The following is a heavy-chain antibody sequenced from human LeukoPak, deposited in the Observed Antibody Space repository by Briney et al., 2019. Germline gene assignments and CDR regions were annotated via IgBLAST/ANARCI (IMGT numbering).Heavy chain of an antibody. CDR1: GYSFTSYW. V-gene: IGHV5-51*01. J-gene: IGHJ6*03. CDR3: ARFWQWLVRGHGYYYYMDV. D-gene: IGHD6-19*01. CDR2: IYPGDSDT. Sequence: GESLKISCKGSGYSFTSYWIGWVRQMPGKGLEWMGIIYPGDSDTRYSPSFQGQVTISADKSISTAYLQWSGLKASDTAMYYCARFWQWLVRGHGYYYYMDVWGKGTTVTISS.